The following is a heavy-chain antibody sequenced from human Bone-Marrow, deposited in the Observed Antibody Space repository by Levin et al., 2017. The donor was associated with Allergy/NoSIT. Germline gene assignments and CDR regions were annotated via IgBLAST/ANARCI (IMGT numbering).Heavy chain of an antibody. J-gene: IGHJ4*02. CDR3: ARDRADQQLDY. Sequence: GGSLRLSCVASGFTLGSYAMHWVRQAPGKGLEWVALIWYDGSNYHYVDSVKGRFTISRDNSKNTLYLQMNSLRADDTGIYYCARDRADQQLDYWGRGTLVTVSS. CDR1: GFTLGSYA. D-gene: IGHD6-13*01. CDR2: IWYDGSNY. V-gene: IGHV3-33*01.